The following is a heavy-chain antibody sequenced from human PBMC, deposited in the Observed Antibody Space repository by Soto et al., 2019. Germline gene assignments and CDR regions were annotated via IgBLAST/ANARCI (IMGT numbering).Heavy chain of an antibody. CDR3: AGGGVDTITFDY. D-gene: IGHD5-18*01. V-gene: IGHV1-69*01. CDR1: GGTLNNYL. Sequence: QVQLVQSGADVKKPGSSVKVSCKASGGTLNNYLITWVRQAPGQGLEGMGEIIPISGTSNFAQKFQGRVTITAVEYTSTAYMELSSLRSEDTAVYYCAGGGVDTITFDYWGPGTLVTVSS. J-gene: IGHJ4*02. CDR2: IIPISGTS.